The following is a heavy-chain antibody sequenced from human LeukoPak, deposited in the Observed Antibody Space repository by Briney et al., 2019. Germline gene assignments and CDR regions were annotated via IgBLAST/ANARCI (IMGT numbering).Heavy chain of an antibody. CDR2: INPSSGGS. CDR1: GYTITGYY. CDR3: ARGMSEAGISD. V-gene: IGHV1-2*02. Sequence: ASVKVSCKASGYTITGYYIHWVRQAPGQGLEWMGWINPSSGGSTYAQKLQDRVTMTRGTSITTAYMELSWLRSDDTAVYYCARGMSEAGISDWGQGTLVTVSS. D-gene: IGHD6-19*01. J-gene: IGHJ4*02.